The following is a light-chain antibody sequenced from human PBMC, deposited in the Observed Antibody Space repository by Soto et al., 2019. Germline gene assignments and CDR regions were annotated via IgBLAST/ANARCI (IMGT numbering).Light chain of an antibody. Sequence: EIVLTQSSGTLSLSPGERATLSCGASQSVSRYLAWYQQKPGQAPRLLIYDASNRATGIPARFGGSGSETDFTLTISSLEPEDFAVYYCQQRSNWPRTFGQGTKVEIK. J-gene: IGKJ1*01. CDR2: DAS. V-gene: IGKV3-11*01. CDR1: QSVSRY. CDR3: QQRSNWPRT.